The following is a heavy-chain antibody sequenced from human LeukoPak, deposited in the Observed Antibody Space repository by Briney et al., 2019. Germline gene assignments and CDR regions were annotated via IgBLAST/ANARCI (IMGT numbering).Heavy chain of an antibody. Sequence: GASVKVSCKASGYTFTSYGISWVRQAPGQGLEWMGWINPNSGGTNYAQKFQGRVTMTRDTSISTAYMELSRLRSDDTAVYYCARALDEYSSSLYFQHWGQGTLVTVSS. CDR1: GYTFTSYG. D-gene: IGHD6-6*01. J-gene: IGHJ1*01. CDR3: ARALDEYSSSLYFQH. V-gene: IGHV1-2*02. CDR2: INPNSGGT.